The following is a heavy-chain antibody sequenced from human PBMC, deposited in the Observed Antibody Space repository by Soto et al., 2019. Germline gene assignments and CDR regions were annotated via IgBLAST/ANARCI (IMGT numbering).Heavy chain of an antibody. V-gene: IGHV3-33*01. Sequence: LRLSCAASGFTFNTYGMHWVRQAPGRGLEWVAVIWYDGSIKYYADSVKGRFTISRDNSKNTLYLQMNSLRAEDTAVYYCARIDCTGGSCRPYAYYDMDVWGQGTTVTVSS. J-gene: IGHJ6*02. D-gene: IGHD2-15*01. CDR1: GFTFNTYG. CDR3: ARIDCTGGSCRPYAYYDMDV. CDR2: IWYDGSIK.